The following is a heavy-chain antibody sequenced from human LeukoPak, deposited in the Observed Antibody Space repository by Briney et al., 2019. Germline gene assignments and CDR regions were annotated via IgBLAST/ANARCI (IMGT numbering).Heavy chain of an antibody. V-gene: IGHV1-18*01. CDR1: GYTFTSYG. J-gene: IGHJ4*02. Sequence: ASVKVSCKASGYTFTSYGINWVRQAPGQGLEWMGWISAYNGNTNYAQKLQGRVTMTTDTSTSTAYMELRSLRSDDTAVYYCARGDTQTAISPEFDYWGQGTLVTVSS. D-gene: IGHD2-21*02. CDR2: ISAYNGNT. CDR3: ARGDTQTAISPEFDY.